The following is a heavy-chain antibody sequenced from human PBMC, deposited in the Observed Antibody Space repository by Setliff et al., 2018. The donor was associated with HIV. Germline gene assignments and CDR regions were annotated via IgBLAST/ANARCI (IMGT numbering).Heavy chain of an antibody. CDR1: GGSISSSNW. Sequence: PSETLSLTCAVSGGSISSSNWWSWVRQPPGKGLEWIGEIYHSGSTNYNPSLQSRVTISVDKSKNQFSLRLRSVTAADTAIYYCARDRGSGSWFDFWGQGTLVTVS. V-gene: IGHV4-4*02. J-gene: IGHJ4*02. CDR2: IYHSGST. CDR3: ARDRGSGSWFDF. D-gene: IGHD1-26*01.